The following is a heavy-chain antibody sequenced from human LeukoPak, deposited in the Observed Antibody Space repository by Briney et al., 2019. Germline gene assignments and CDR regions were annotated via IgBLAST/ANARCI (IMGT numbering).Heavy chain of an antibody. CDR2: MNPNSGNT. D-gene: IGHD2-2*02. Sequence: ASVKVSCKASGYTFTSYDINWVRQATGQGLEWMGWMNPNSGNTGYAQKFQGRVTMTRNTSISTAYMELSSLRPEDTAVYYCARSEGCSSTSCYNYSGMDVWGQGTTVTVSS. CDR3: ARSEGCSSTSCYNYSGMDV. CDR1: GYTFTSYD. V-gene: IGHV1-8*01. J-gene: IGHJ6*02.